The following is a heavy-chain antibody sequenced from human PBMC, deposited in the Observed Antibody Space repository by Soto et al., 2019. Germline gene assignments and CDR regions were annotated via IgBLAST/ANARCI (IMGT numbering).Heavy chain of an antibody. CDR3: ARVSACGTRWFDS. Sequence: QVQLQESGPGLVKPSQTLSLTCSVSGGSISTGVWYWSWVREHPGKGLEWIGDIYYRGTTSYNPSLGSRVTISRDTSKNQGSLKVNSVTAADTAVYYCARVSACGTRWFDSWGQGIRVTVSS. CDR1: GGSISTGVWY. D-gene: IGHD6-13*01. CDR2: IYYRGTT. J-gene: IGHJ5*01. V-gene: IGHV4-31*03.